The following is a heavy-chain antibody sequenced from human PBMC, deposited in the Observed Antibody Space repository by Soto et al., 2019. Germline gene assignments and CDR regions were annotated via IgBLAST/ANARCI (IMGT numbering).Heavy chain of an antibody. Sequence: GGSLRLSCAASGFTVSSNYMSWVRQAPGKGLEWVSVIYSGGSKYYADSVKGRFTISRDNSKNTLYLQMNSLRAEDTAVYYCARPYYYDSSGYYYDAFDIWGQGTMVTVSS. J-gene: IGHJ3*02. CDR3: ARPYYYDSSGYYYDAFDI. D-gene: IGHD3-22*01. CDR2: IYSGGSK. V-gene: IGHV3-66*04. CDR1: GFTVSSNY.